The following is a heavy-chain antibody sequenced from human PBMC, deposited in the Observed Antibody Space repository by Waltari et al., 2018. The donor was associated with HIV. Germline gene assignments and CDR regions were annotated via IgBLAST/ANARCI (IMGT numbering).Heavy chain of an antibody. V-gene: IGHV3-66*02. Sequence: QLVESGGGLVQPGGSLRLSCAASEFTVMNNYMNWVRHAPGKGLEWVFVIYSVGSTYYAGTVKGRFTISRDNSKNTMYLQMNSLRPEDTAVYYWARRSERPYDTGGDYTNYYYGMDVWGQGTTVTVSS. J-gene: IGHJ6*02. D-gene: IGHD2-21*01. CDR1: EFTVMNNY. CDR2: IYSVGST. CDR3: ARRSERPYDTGGDYTNYYYGMDV.